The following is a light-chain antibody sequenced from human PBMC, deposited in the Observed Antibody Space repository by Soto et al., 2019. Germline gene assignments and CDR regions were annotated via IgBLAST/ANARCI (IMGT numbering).Light chain of an antibody. Sequence: EIVLTQSPATLSLSPGERATLSCRASQSVSSYLAWYQQKRGQAPGLLIYDSSNRATGIPARFSGSGSGTDFSLIISSLEPEDFAVYYCQQRSVWPLTFGGGTKVDIK. V-gene: IGKV3-11*01. J-gene: IGKJ4*01. CDR2: DSS. CDR1: QSVSSY. CDR3: QQRSVWPLT.